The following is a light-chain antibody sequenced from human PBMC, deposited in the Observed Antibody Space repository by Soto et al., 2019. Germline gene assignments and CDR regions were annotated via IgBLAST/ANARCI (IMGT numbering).Light chain of an antibody. J-gene: IGLJ2*01. V-gene: IGLV3-21*02. CDR2: DDN. Sequence: SYELTQPPSVSVAPGQTARITCGGNNIGSKSVHWYQQKPGQAPVLVVYDDNDRPSGIPERFSGTNSGNTATLTISRVEAGDEADYCCQVWDSSGDLALFGGGTKLTVL. CDR1: NIGSKS. CDR3: QVWDSSGDLAL.